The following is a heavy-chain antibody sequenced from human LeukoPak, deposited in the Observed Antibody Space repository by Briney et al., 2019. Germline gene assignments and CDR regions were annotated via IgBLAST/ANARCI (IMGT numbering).Heavy chain of an antibody. D-gene: IGHD1-26*01. J-gene: IGHJ4*02. V-gene: IGHV1-69*13. CDR2: IIPIFGTA. Sequence: ASVNVSCKASGGTFSSYAISWVRQAPGQGLEWMGGIIPIFGTANYAQKFQGRVTITADESTSTAYMELSSLRSEDTAVYYCARMLSIVGATKDYWGQGTLVTVSS. CDR3: ARMLSIVGATKDY. CDR1: GGTFSSYA.